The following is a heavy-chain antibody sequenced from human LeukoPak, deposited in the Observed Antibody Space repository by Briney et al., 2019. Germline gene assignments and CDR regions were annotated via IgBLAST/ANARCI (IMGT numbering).Heavy chain of an antibody. Sequence: GGSLRLSCAASGFTLSSYSMNWVRQAPGKGLEWISYISSSSSTIYYADSVKGRFTIPRDNSNNTLFLHLNSLRGEDTAVYYCTRNSGWYGLSWGQGTLVTVSS. CDR1: GFTLSSYS. V-gene: IGHV3-48*01. D-gene: IGHD6-19*01. CDR3: TRNSGWYGLS. J-gene: IGHJ1*01. CDR2: ISSSSSTI.